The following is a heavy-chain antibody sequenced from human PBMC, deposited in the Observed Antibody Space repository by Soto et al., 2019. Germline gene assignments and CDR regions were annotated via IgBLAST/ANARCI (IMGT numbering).Heavy chain of an antibody. CDR2: ISAYNGNT. CDR3: ARVVGYCSGGSCYPRSYYYYYMDV. J-gene: IGHJ6*03. D-gene: IGHD2-15*01. Sequence: ASVKVSCKASGYTFTSYGISRVRQAPGQGLEWMGWISAYNGNTNYAQKLQGRVTMTTDTSTSTAYMELRSLRSDDTAVYYCARVVGYCSGGSCYPRSYYYYYMDVWGKGTTVTVSS. V-gene: IGHV1-18*01. CDR1: GYTFTSYG.